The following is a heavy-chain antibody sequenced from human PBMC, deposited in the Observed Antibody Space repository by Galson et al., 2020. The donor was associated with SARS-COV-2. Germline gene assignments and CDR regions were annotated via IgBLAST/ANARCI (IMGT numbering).Heavy chain of an antibody. V-gene: IGHV5-51*01. CDR3: VGLTVFASGKIDP. CDR1: GNSFSHYW. Sequence: GESLKISCTISGNSFSHYWIGWVRQMPGKGLEWMGSIWPGDSDTRYSPAFRGQVTISADRSINTAYLEWSSLKASDTAMYFCVGLTVFASGKIDPWGPGTPVTVSS. D-gene: IGHD3-10*01. J-gene: IGHJ5*02. CDR2: IWPGDSDT.